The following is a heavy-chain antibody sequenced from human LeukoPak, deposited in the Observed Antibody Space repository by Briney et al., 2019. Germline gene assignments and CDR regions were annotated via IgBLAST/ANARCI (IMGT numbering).Heavy chain of an antibody. V-gene: IGHV3-30*04. Sequence: GGSLRLSCAAAGFTFSNFAMHWVRQAPGKGLEWVAVLSYDGSYKYYADSVKGRFTISRDNSKNTLYLQMNSLRAEDTAVYYCARGIVVVVAATSNWFDPWGQGTLVTVSS. CDR3: ARGIVVVVAATSNWFDP. J-gene: IGHJ5*02. CDR1: GFTFSNFA. D-gene: IGHD2-15*01. CDR2: LSYDGSYK.